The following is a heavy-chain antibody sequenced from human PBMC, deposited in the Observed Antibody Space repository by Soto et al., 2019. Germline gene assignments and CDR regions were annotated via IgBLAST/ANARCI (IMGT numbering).Heavy chain of an antibody. CDR2: IYFTGST. J-gene: IGHJ5*02. V-gene: IGHV4-61*01. CDR1: GGAVSSGTYY. CDR3: TRGPPRVQWFDP. Sequence: PSETLSLTCFVSGGAVSSGTYYWSWIRQPPGKGLEWIGHIYFTGSTNYNPSLKSRVTMSLDTSRNQFSLKLSSVTAADTAVYYCTRGPPRVQWFDPWGMGTLVTVSS.